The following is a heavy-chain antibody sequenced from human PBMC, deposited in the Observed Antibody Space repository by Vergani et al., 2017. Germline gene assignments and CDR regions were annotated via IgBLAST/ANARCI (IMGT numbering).Heavy chain of an antibody. D-gene: IGHD2-2*01. CDR1: GYRFSNYG. CDR2: ITPFNGNT. V-gene: IGHV1-45*02. J-gene: IGHJ5*02. CDR3: ALAESSTSCINSVCITPETGSWFDP. Sequence: QLVQSGAEIKKPGASVKVSCKASGYRFSNYGVSWVRQAPGQALEWMGWITPFNGNTNYAQKFQDRVTITRDRSMSTAYMELSSLRSEDTAMYYCALAESSTSCINSVCITPETGSWFDPWGQGTLVTVSS.